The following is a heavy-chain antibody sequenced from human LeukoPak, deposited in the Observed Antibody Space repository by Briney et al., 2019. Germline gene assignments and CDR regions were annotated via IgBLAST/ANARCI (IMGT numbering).Heavy chain of an antibody. CDR2: ISPDGSQK. CDR1: GFTFSNYW. Sequence: GGSLRLSCAASGFTFSNYWMNWVRQAPGKGLEWVATISPDGSQKYYVDSVKGRFTISRDNAKNSLYLQMNGLRAEDTAVYYCARDPAEADCWGQGTLVTVSS. CDR3: ARDPAEADC. J-gene: IGHJ4*02. V-gene: IGHV3-7*01.